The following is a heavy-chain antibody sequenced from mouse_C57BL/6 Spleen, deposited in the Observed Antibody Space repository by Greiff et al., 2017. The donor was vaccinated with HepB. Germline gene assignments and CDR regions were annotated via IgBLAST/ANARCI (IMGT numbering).Heavy chain of an antibody. CDR3: ARASLGLDY. CDR1: GFTFSSYA. Sequence: EVKLVESGGGLVKPGGSLKLSCAASGFTFSSYAMSWVRQTPEKRLEWVATISDGGSYTYYPDNVRGRFTISRDNAKNNLYLQMSHLKSEDTAMYYCARASLGLDYWGQGTTLTVSS. CDR2: ISDGGSYT. V-gene: IGHV5-4*03. J-gene: IGHJ2*01. D-gene: IGHD4-1*01.